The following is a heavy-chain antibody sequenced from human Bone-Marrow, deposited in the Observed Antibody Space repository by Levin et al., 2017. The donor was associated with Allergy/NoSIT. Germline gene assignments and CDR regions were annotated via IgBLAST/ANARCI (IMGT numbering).Heavy chain of an antibody. Sequence: SCAASGFIFSDYSMNWVRQAPGKGLEWVSSISSKKNYIYYTDSVKGRFTISRDNAKNSLSLQLNSLRAEDTAVYYCARVFVLQRGSDWYWAGMDVWGQGTTVIVSS. D-gene: IGHD6-19*01. CDR3: ARVFVLQRGSDWYWAGMDV. J-gene: IGHJ6*02. CDR2: ISSKKNYI. CDR1: GFIFSDYS. V-gene: IGHV3-21*01.